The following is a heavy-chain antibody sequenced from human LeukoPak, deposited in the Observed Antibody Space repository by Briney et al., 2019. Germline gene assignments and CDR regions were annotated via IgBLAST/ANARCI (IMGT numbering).Heavy chain of an antibody. CDR3: AKDYSDSRVGDVFFEY. Sequence: PGGSLSLSCAASGLTFSNYAMSWFRQAPGKGLEWGSGITSGFTPHYADSVKGRFTISRDNSKNTFHLQMNSLRAEDTAVYYCAKDYSDSRVGDVFFEYWGQGTLVTVSS. CDR2: ITSGFTP. J-gene: IGHJ4*02. D-gene: IGHD1-26*01. CDR1: GLTFSNYA. V-gene: IGHV3-23*01.